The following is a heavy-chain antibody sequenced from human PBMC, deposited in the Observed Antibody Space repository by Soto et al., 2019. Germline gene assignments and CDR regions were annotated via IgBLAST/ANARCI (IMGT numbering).Heavy chain of an antibody. V-gene: IGHV3-13*01. CDR2: IGTAGDT. Sequence: GGSLRLSCAASGFTFSSYDMHWVRQATGKGLEWVSAIGTAGDTYYPGSVKGRFTISRENAKNSLYLQMNSLRAGDTAVYYCARDAGSSRYGMDVWGQGTTVTVSS. CDR1: GFTFSSYD. CDR3: ARDAGSSRYGMDV. D-gene: IGHD6-13*01. J-gene: IGHJ6*02.